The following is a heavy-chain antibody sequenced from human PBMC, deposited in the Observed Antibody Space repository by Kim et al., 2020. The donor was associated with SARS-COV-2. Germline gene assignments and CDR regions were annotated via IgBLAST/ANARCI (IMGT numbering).Heavy chain of an antibody. D-gene: IGHD2-15*01. CDR1: GYTFTSYA. V-gene: IGHV7-4-1*02. Sequence: ASVKVSCKASGYTFTSYAMNWVRQAPGQGLEWMGWINTNTGNPTYAQGFTGRFVFSLDTSVSTAYLQISSLKAEDTAVYYCARDSRGCSGGSCSRHYYYYYGMDVWGQGTTVTVSS. J-gene: IGHJ6*02. CDR2: INTNTGNP. CDR3: ARDSRGCSGGSCSRHYYYYYGMDV.